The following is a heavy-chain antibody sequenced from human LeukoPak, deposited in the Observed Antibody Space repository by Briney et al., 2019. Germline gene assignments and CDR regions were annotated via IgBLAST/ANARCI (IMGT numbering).Heavy chain of an antibody. Sequence: GGSLRLSCAASGFIFSDYGMHWVRQAPGKGLEWVTMVRNDGGDKYYADSVRGRSTISRDNSKNTLYLQMNSLRPEDTAVYYCAKHYYGSGSQKYYFDYWGQGTLVTVSS. J-gene: IGHJ4*02. CDR2: VRNDGGDK. V-gene: IGHV3-30*02. CDR3: AKHYYGSGSQKYYFDY. D-gene: IGHD3-10*01. CDR1: GFIFSDYG.